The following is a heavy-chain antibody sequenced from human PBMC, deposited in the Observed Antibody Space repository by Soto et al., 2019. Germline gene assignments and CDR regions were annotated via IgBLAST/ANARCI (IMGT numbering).Heavy chain of an antibody. J-gene: IGHJ4*02. Sequence: GGSLRLSCAASGFTFSTHAMHWVRQAPGKGLEYISAISSNGGSTFYADSVQGRFSISRDNSKNTLYLQVGSLRAEDMAVYYCARSSHDFWSGYPQGFFDYWGQGTLVTVSS. D-gene: IGHD3-3*01. CDR3: ARSSHDFWSGYPQGFFDY. V-gene: IGHV3-64*02. CDR2: ISSNGGST. CDR1: GFTFSTHA.